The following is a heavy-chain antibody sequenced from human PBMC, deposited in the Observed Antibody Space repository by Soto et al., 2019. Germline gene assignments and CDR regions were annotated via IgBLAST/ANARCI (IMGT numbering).Heavy chain of an antibody. CDR3: ASDPRGIPDHDAFDI. Sequence: QVQLVESGGGVVQPGRSLTLSCAASGFTFSSYGMHWVRQAPGKGLEWVGVIWYDGSIKYYGDSVKGRFTISRDNSKNTLYLQMNSLRVEDTAVYYCASDPRGIPDHDAFDIWGQGTMVTVSS. CDR2: IWYDGSIK. J-gene: IGHJ3*02. D-gene: IGHD5-12*01. V-gene: IGHV3-33*01. CDR1: GFTFSSYG.